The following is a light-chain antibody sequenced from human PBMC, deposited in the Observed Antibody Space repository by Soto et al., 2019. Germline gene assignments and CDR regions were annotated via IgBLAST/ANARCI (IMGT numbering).Light chain of an antibody. CDR1: SSNIGSNY. Sequence: QSVLTQPPSASGTPGQRVTISCSGSSSNIGSNYVYWYQQLPGTAPKLLIYSNNQRPSGVPDRFSGSKSGTPASLAISGLRSEDEADYYCAAWDDSLSALYVFGTGTKVTVL. CDR3: AAWDDSLSALYV. J-gene: IGLJ1*01. V-gene: IGLV1-47*02. CDR2: SNN.